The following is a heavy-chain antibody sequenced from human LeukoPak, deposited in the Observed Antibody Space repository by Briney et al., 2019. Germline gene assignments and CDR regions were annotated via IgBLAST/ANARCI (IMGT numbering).Heavy chain of an antibody. CDR2: IHSSGST. J-gene: IGHJ4*02. CDR3: AKDPPDSSSAHSSSWSFDY. D-gene: IGHD6-13*01. CDR1: GGSISSGGYY. V-gene: IGHV4-39*07. Sequence: RASETLSLTCTVSGGSISSGGYYWSWIRQHPGKGLEWIGRIHSSGSTNYNPSLKSRVTMSVDTSKNQFSLRLSSVTAADTAVYYCAKDPPDSSSAHSSSWSFDYWGQGTLVTVSS.